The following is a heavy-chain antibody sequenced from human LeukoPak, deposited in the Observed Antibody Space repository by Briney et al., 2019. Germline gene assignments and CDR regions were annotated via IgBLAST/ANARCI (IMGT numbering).Heavy chain of an antibody. CDR2: IIPIFGTA. CDR3: ARGAYGIFGVVINTPYYYYMDV. J-gene: IGHJ6*03. Sequence: GASVKVSCKASGGTFSSYAISWVRQAPGQGLEWMGGIIPIFGTANYAQKFQGRVTITTDESTSTAYMELSSLRSEDTAAYYCARGAYGIFGVVINTPYYYYMDVWGKGTTVTVSS. CDR1: GGTFSSYA. D-gene: IGHD3-3*01. V-gene: IGHV1-69*05.